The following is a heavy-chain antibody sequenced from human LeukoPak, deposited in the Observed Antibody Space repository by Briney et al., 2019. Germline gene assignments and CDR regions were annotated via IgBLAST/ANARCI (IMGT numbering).Heavy chain of an antibody. J-gene: IGHJ6*02. D-gene: IGHD2-2*01. Sequence: ASVKVSCKASGYTFTSYGISWVRPAPGQGLEWMGWISAYNGNTNYAQKLQGRVTMTTDTSTSTAYMELRSLRSDDTAVYYCATHPGIVVVPAPYYYYGMDVWGQGTTVTVSS. CDR3: ATHPGIVVVPAPYYYYGMDV. CDR1: GYTFTSYG. V-gene: IGHV1-18*01. CDR2: ISAYNGNT.